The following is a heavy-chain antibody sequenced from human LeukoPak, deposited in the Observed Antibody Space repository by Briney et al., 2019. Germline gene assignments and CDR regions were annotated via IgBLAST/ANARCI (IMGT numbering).Heavy chain of an antibody. CDR2: ISSSGSTI. J-gene: IGHJ4*02. CDR1: GFTFSSYE. D-gene: IGHD3-10*01. V-gene: IGHV3-48*03. CDR3: ARVGMVRGVRGFLDY. Sequence: GGSLRLSCAASGFTFSSYEMNWVRQAPGKGLEWVSYISSSGSTIYYADSVKGRFTISRDNAKNSLYLQMNSLRAEDTAVYYCARVGMVRGVRGFLDYWGQGTLVTVSS.